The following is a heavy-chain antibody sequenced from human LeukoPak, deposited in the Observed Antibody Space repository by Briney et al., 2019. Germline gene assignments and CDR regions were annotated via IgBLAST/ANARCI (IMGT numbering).Heavy chain of an antibody. D-gene: IGHD6-13*01. Sequence: SETLSLTCTVSGGSISSYYWSWIRQPPGRGLEWVGYIYYSGSTNYNPSLRSRVTISVDTSKNQFSLKLSSVTAADTAVYYCARALAAAGTFGVNWLDPWGQGTLVTVSS. V-gene: IGHV4-59*08. CDR1: GGSISSYY. J-gene: IGHJ5*02. CDR3: ARALAAAGTFGVNWLDP. CDR2: IYYSGST.